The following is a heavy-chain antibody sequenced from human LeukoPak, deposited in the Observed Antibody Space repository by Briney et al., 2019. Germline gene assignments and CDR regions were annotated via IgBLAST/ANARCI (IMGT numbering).Heavy chain of an antibody. CDR3: ARVSKSSSFDY. D-gene: IGHD6-13*01. CDR2: IYYSGST. Sequence: SETLSLTCTVSGGSISSYYWSWIRQPPGKGLEWIGYIYYSGSTNYNPSLKSRVTISVDTSKNQFSLKLSSVTAADTAVYYCARVSKSSSFDYWGQGTLVTVSS. CDR1: GGSISSYY. V-gene: IGHV4-59*01. J-gene: IGHJ4*02.